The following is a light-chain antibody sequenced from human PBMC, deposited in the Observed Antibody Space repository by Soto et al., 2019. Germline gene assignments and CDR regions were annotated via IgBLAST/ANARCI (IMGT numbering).Light chain of an antibody. J-gene: IGLJ2*01. Sequence: QSALTQPPSASGSPGQSVTISCTGTSSDVGGYNYVSWYQQQPGKAPKLMIYEVSKRPSGVPDRFSGSKSGNTASLTVSGLQAEDESDYYCSSYAGSHNLVFGGGTQLTVL. CDR2: EVS. CDR1: SSDVGGYNY. CDR3: SSYAGSHNLV. V-gene: IGLV2-8*01.